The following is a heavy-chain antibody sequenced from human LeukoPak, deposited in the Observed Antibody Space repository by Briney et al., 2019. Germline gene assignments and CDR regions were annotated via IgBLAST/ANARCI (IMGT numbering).Heavy chain of an antibody. CDR2: ISYDGSNK. CDR1: GFIFSNYA. V-gene: IGHV3-30*04. Sequence: GGSLRLSCAASGFIFSNYAMHWVRQAPGKWLEWVAVISYDGSNKYYADSVKGRFTISRDNAKNTLYLQMNSLRAEDTAVYYCARGMYNWNCVDYWGQGTLVTVSS. J-gene: IGHJ4*02. D-gene: IGHD1-7*01. CDR3: ARGMYNWNCVDY.